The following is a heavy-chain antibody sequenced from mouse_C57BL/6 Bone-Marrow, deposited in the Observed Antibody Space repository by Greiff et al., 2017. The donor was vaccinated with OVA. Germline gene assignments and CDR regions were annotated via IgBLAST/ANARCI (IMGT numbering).Heavy chain of an antibody. J-gene: IGHJ2*01. V-gene: IGHV1-82*01. CDR1: GYAFNSSW. D-gene: IGHD3-2*02. Sequence: VQLQQSGPELVKPGASVKISCKASGYAFNSSWMNWVKQRPGKGLEWIGRIYPGDGDTNYNGKFKGKATITADTSSNTAYLQLSSLTSEDTAVYYCISTAQALDYWGQGTTLTVSS. CDR3: ISTAQALDY. CDR2: IYPGDGDT.